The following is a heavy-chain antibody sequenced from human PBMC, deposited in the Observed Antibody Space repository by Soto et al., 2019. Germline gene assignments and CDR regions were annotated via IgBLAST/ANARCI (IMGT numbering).Heavy chain of an antibody. Sequence: QVQLQQWGAGLLKPSETLSLTCAVYGGSFSGYYWSWIRQPPGKGLEWIGEINHSGSTNYNPSLKSRVTILVDTSKTQFSLKLSSVTAADTAVYYCARDFPYSGSYPHFDYWGQGTLLTVSS. CDR2: INHSGST. CDR3: ARDFPYSGSYPHFDY. CDR1: GGSFSGYY. D-gene: IGHD1-26*01. V-gene: IGHV4-34*01. J-gene: IGHJ4*02.